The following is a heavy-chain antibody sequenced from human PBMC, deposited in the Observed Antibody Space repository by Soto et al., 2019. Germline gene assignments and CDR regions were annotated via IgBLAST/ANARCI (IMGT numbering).Heavy chain of an antibody. CDR3: ARDRQSDY. Sequence: ASVKVSCKASGYTFTSYGITWVRQAPGQGLEWMGWVSTYNGYTKYAQKFQGRVTMTTDTSTTTAFMEVRSLRSGDTAVYYCARDRQSDYWGQGALVTVSS. V-gene: IGHV1-18*01. CDR2: VSTYNGYT. CDR1: GYTFTSYG. J-gene: IGHJ4*02.